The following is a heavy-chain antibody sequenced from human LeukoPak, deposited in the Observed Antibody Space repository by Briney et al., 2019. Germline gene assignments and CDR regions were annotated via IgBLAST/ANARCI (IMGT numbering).Heavy chain of an antibody. V-gene: IGHV1-8*01. CDR2: VNPNSGDT. J-gene: IGHJ4*02. D-gene: IGHD3-3*01. Sequence: ASVKVSCKASGYTFTSYDINWVRQATGQGLEWMGWVNPNSGDTGYAQKLQGRVTMTTDTSTSTAYMELRSLRSDDTAVYYCARGRITIFGVVIIPLDYWGQGTLVTVSS. CDR1: GYTFTSYD. CDR3: ARGRITIFGVVIIPLDY.